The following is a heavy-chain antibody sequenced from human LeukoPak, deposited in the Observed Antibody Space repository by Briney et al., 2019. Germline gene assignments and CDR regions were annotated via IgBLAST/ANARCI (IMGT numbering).Heavy chain of an antibody. J-gene: IGHJ4*02. CDR3: ARDSRRFGELFYYFDY. V-gene: IGHV4-38-2*02. CDR2: IYHSGST. CDR1: GYSISSGYY. D-gene: IGHD3-10*01. Sequence: SETLSLTCTVSGYSISSGYYWGWIRQPPGKGLEWIGSIYHSGSTYYNPSLKSRVTISVDTSKNQFSLKLSSVTAADTAVYYCARDSRRFGELFYYFDYWGQGTLVTVSS.